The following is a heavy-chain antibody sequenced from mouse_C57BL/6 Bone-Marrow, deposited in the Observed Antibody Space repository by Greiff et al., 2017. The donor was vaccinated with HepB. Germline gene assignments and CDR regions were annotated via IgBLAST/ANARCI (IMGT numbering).Heavy chain of an antibody. CDR1: GYTFTSYG. CDR3: ARGDYYGSSSGYFDY. D-gene: IGHD1-1*01. CDR2: IYPRSGNT. V-gene: IGHV1-81*01. Sequence: VQLQQSGAELARPGASVKLSCKASGYTFTSYGISWVKQRTGQGLEWIGEIYPRSGNTYYNEKFKGKATLTADKSSSTAYMELRSLTSEDSAVYFCARGDYYGSSSGYFDYWGQGTTPTVSS. J-gene: IGHJ2*01.